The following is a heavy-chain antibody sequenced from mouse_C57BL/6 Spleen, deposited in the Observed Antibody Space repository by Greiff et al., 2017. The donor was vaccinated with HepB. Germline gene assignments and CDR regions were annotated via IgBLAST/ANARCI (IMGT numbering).Heavy chain of an antibody. Sequence: EVKLVESGGGLVKPGGSLKLSCAASGFTFSDYGMHWVRQAPEKGLAWVAYISSGSSTIYYADTGKGRFTISRDNAKNTLFLQMTSLRSEDTAMYYCARRKLYYFDYWGQGTTLTVSS. CDR3: ARRKLYYFDY. CDR2: ISSGSSTI. CDR1: GFTFSDYG. J-gene: IGHJ2*01. V-gene: IGHV5-17*01.